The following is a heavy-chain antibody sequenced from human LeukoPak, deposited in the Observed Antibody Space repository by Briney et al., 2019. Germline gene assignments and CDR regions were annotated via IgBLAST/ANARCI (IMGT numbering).Heavy chain of an antibody. CDR2: ISSSSSYT. CDR3: GRDPGYCSSTSCYGGGVEY. D-gene: IGHD2-2*01. J-gene: IGHJ4*02. V-gene: IGHV3-11*06. Sequence: GGSLRLSCAASGFTFSDYYMSWIRQAPGKGLEWVSYISSSSSYTNYADSVKGRFTISRDNAKSSLYLQMNSLRAEDTAVYYCGRDPGYCSSTSCYGGGVEYWGQGTLVTVSS. CDR1: GFTFSDYY.